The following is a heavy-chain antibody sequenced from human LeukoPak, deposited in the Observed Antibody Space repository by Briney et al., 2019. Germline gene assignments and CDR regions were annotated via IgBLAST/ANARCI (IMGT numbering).Heavy chain of an antibody. D-gene: IGHD5-18*01. Sequence: PGGSLRLSCAASGFTFSSYAMSWVRQAPGKGLVWVSRINSDGSSTSYADSVKGRFTISRDNAKNTLYLQMNSLRAEDTAMYYCARERELWSNHFDYWGQGTLVTASS. V-gene: IGHV3-74*01. CDR2: INSDGSST. CDR1: GFTFSSYA. J-gene: IGHJ4*02. CDR3: ARERELWSNHFDY.